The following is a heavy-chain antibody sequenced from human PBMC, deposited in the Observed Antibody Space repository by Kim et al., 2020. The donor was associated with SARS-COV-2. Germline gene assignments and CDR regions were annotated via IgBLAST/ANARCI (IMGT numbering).Heavy chain of an antibody. CDR2: INPSGGST. CDR3: ARTEYVILTGCYRRCFDP. J-gene: IGHJ5*02. Sequence: VSVKVSCKASGYTFTSHYMHWVRQAPGQGLEWMGIINPSGGSTSYAQKFQGRVTMTRDTSTSTVYMELSSLGSEDTAVYYCARTEYVILTGCYRRCFDPWGQGTLVTVSS. V-gene: IGHV1-46*01. D-gene: IGHD3-9*01. CDR1: GYTFTSHY.